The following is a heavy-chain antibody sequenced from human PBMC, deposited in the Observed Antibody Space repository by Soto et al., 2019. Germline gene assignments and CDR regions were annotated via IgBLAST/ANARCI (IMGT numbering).Heavy chain of an antibody. CDR2: IWYDGSNK. CDR3: AREFVAAAGPYYYYCGMDV. V-gene: IGHV3-33*01. CDR1: GFTFSSYG. J-gene: IGHJ6*02. Sequence: QVQLVESGGGVVQPGRSLRLSCAASGFTFSSYGMHWVRQAPGKGLEWVAVIWYDGSNKYYADSVKGRFTISRDNSKIMLYLQMNSLRAEETAVYYCAREFVAAAGPYYYYCGMDVWGQGTTVTVSS. D-gene: IGHD6-13*01.